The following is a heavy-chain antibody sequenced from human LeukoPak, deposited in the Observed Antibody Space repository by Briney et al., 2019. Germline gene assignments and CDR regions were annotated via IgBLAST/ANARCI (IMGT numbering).Heavy chain of an antibody. Sequence: SETLSLTCSVSGGSISSSSYYWSWIRQPAGKGLEWIGRIYTSGSTNYNPSLKSRVTMPVDTSKNQFSLKLSSVTAADTAVYYCARGAGISGTYYYYWGQGTLVTVSS. CDR2: IYTSGST. J-gene: IGHJ4*02. CDR3: ARGAGISGTYYYY. CDR1: GGSISSSSYY. V-gene: IGHV4-61*02. D-gene: IGHD1-26*01.